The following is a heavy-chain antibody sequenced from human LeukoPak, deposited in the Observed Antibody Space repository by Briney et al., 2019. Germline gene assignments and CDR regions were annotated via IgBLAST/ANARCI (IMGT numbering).Heavy chain of an antibody. CDR2: ISYDGSNK. Sequence: GGSLRLSCAASGFTFSSYAMHWVRQAPGKGLEWVAVISYDGSNKYYADSVKGRFTISRDNSKNTLYPQMNSLRAEDTAVYYCARDKIVVVPAAIAYYYYYYMDVWGKGTTVSVSS. CDR3: ARDKIVVVPAAIAYYYYYYMDV. D-gene: IGHD2-2*02. V-gene: IGHV3-30*01. J-gene: IGHJ6*03. CDR1: GFTFSSYA.